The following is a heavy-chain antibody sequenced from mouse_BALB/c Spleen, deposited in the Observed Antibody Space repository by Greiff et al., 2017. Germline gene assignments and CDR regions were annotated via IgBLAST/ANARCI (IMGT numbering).Heavy chain of an antibody. J-gene: IGHJ4*01. D-gene: IGHD2-4*01. Sequence: EVKLVESGPSLVKPSQTLSLTCSVTGDSITSGYWNWIRKFPGNKLEYMGYISYSGSTYYNPSLKSRISITRDTSKNQYYLQLNSVTTEDTATYYCARSPIYYDYDYAMDYWGQGTSVTVSS. CDR2: ISYSGST. CDR1: GDSITSGY. CDR3: ARSPIYYDYDYAMDY. V-gene: IGHV3-8*02.